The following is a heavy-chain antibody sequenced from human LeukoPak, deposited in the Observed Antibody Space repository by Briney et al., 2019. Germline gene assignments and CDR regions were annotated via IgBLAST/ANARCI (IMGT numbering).Heavy chain of an antibody. D-gene: IGHD3-3*01. Sequence: GASVKVSCKASGYTFTGYYIHWVRQAPGQGLEWMGWINPNSGGTDYAQKFQGRVTMTRDTSISTAYMELSRLRSDDTAVYYCARDRAITIFKDAFDIWGQGTMVTVSS. CDR3: ARDRAITIFKDAFDI. CDR1: GYTFTGYY. CDR2: INPNSGGT. J-gene: IGHJ3*02. V-gene: IGHV1-2*02.